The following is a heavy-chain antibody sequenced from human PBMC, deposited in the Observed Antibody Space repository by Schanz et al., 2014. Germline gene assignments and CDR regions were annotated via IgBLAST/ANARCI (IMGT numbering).Heavy chain of an antibody. Sequence: QVQLVQSGAEVKKPGSSVKVSCKASGGTFSSYTISWVRQAPGQGLEWMGRIISILGIADYAQKFQGRVTITADKSTSTASMELSSLRSEDTAVYYCASSGAGYSSSWDFDYWGQGTLVTVSS. V-gene: IGHV1-69*02. CDR2: IISILGIA. J-gene: IGHJ4*02. D-gene: IGHD6-13*01. CDR1: GGTFSSYT. CDR3: ASSGAGYSSSWDFDY.